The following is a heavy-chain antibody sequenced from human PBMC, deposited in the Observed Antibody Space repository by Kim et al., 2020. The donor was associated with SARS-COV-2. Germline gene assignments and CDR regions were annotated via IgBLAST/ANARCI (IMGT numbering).Heavy chain of an antibody. V-gene: IGHV3-23*01. J-gene: IGHJ4*02. D-gene: IGHD2-21*02. CDR3: AKDQDPYCGGDCYYRPPLNS. Sequence: FTISRDNSKNTLYLQMNSLRVEDTAVYYCAKDQDPYCGGDCYYRPPLNSWGQGTLVTVSS.